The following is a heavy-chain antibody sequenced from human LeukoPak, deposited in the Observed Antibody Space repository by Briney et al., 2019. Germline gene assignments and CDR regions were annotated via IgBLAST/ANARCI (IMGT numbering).Heavy chain of an antibody. V-gene: IGHV3-21*01. CDR1: GFTFSSYS. D-gene: IGHD3-3*01. CDR3: ARGLDYDFWSGYYSSYYYYYMDV. Sequence: GGCLRLSCAASGFTFSSYSMNWVRQAPGKGLEWVSSISSSSRDIYYADSVKGRFTISRDNAKNSLYLQMNSLRAEDTAVYYCARGLDYDFWSGYYSSYYYYYMDVWGKGTTVTVSS. J-gene: IGHJ6*03. CDR2: ISSSSRDI.